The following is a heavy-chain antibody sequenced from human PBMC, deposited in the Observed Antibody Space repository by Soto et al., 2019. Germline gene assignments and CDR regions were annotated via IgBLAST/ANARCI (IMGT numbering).Heavy chain of an antibody. J-gene: IGHJ4*03. D-gene: IGHD2-21*01. Sequence: EVRLVESGGGLVQPGGSLRLSCAASGFTFSDNWMNWVRQAPGKGLVWVSRITSDGTNTIYADSVKGRFSVSRDNTGNMLYFRMTGLRVEDTAIYFCVRCRYSGHHIEYFDSWGHGSLVNV. CDR2: ITSDGTNT. CDR3: VRCRYSGHHIEYFDS. V-gene: IGHV3-74*01. CDR1: GFTFSDNW.